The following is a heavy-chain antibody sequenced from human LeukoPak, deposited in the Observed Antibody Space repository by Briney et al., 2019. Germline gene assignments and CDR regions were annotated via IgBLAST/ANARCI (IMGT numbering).Heavy chain of an antibody. CDR2: ISGSGGST. Sequence: PGGSLRLSCAASGFTFSNCSMSWVRQVPGKGLEWVSAISGSGGSTYYADSVKGRFTISRDNSKNTLYLQMNSLRAEDTAVYYCANPLGYCTNGVCYRDYWGQGTLVTVSS. D-gene: IGHD2-8*01. CDR3: ANPLGYCTNGVCYRDY. J-gene: IGHJ4*02. V-gene: IGHV3-23*01. CDR1: GFTFSNCS.